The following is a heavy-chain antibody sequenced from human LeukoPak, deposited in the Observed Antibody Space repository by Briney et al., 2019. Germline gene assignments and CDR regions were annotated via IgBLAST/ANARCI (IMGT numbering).Heavy chain of an antibody. CDR1: GLTFSKNA. D-gene: IGHD7-27*01. J-gene: IGHJ4*02. CDR3: AKDVLNWEFDY. Sequence: GGSLRLSCAASGLTFSKNAMSWVRQAPGKGLEWVSAFGGTDGRTYYADSVKGRFTIPRDNSKNTLYLQMNSLRADDTAVYYCAKDVLNWEFDYWGQGTLVTVSS. CDR2: FGGTDGRT. V-gene: IGHV3-23*01.